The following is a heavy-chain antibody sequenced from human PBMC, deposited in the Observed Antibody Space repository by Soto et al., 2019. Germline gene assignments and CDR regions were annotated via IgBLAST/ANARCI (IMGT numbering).Heavy chain of an antibody. CDR3: ARGTKVEGKRFDY. D-gene: IGHD2-2*01. V-gene: IGHV4-34*01. CDR2: INHSGST. CDR1: GGSFSGYY. Sequence: QVQLQQWGAGLLKPSETLSLTCAVYGGSFSGYYWSWIRQPPGKGLEWIGEINHSGSTNYNPSIKSRVTISVDTSKNQFSLKLSSVTAADTAVYYCARGTKVEGKRFDYWGQGTLVTVSS. J-gene: IGHJ4*02.